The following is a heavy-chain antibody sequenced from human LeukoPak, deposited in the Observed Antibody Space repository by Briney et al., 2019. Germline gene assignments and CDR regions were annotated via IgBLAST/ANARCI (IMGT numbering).Heavy chain of an antibody. Sequence: GRSLRLSCAASGFTFSNYAMSWVRQAPGKGLEWVSGISSGGTGTYYADSVRGRFTISRDNSKITLYLQMDSLRVEDTAVYYCARAVPSWFDTWGQGTLVAVS. CDR1: GFTFSNYA. D-gene: IGHD3-10*01. J-gene: IGHJ5*02. V-gene: IGHV3-23*01. CDR2: ISSGGTGT. CDR3: ARAVPSWFDT.